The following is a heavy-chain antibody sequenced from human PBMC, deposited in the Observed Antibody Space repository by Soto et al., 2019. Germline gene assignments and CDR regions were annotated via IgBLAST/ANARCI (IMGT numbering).Heavy chain of an antibody. Sequence: EVRLLESGGGLVQPGGSLRLSCAASGFTFSSYAMSWVRQAPGKGLEWVSAISGSGGSTYYADSVKGRFTISRDNSKNTLYLQMNSLRAEDTAVYYCAASREPTTYYYYMDVWGKGTTVTVSS. D-gene: IGHD1-1*01. CDR2: ISGSGGST. J-gene: IGHJ6*03. CDR3: AASREPTTYYYYMDV. CDR1: GFTFSSYA. V-gene: IGHV3-23*01.